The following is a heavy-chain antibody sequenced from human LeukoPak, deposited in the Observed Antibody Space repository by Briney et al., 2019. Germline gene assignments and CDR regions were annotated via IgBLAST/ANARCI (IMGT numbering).Heavy chain of an antibody. CDR3: ARGDYYGSGSYHY. CDR1: GFTFSSYS. J-gene: IGHJ4*02. Sequence: PGGSLRLSCAASGFTFSSYSMNWVRQAPGKGLEWVSSISSSSSYIYYADSVKGRFTISRDNAENSLYLQMNSLRAEDTAVYYCARGDYYGSGSYHYWGQGTLVTVSS. D-gene: IGHD3-10*01. V-gene: IGHV3-21*01. CDR2: ISSSSSYI.